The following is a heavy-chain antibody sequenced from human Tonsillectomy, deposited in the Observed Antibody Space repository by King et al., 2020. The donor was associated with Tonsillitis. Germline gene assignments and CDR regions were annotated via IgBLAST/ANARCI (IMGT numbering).Heavy chain of an antibody. CDR2: IYYSGST. Sequence: QLQESGPGLVKPSETLSLTCTVSGASINSSSYYWGWIRQPPGKGLEWIGRIYYSGSTYYNPSLKSRVTISVNTSKNQFSLNLSSVTAADTAVYYCARHYGGYTYTYFDYWGQGTLVTVSS. CDR1: GASINSSSYY. D-gene: IGHD5-18*01. V-gene: IGHV4-39*01. CDR3: ARHYGGYTYTYFDY. J-gene: IGHJ4*02.